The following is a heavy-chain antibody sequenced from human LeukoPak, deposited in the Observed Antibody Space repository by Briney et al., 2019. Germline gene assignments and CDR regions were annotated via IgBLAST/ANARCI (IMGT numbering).Heavy chain of an antibody. D-gene: IGHD5-18*01. CDR3: AREPTAMIL. V-gene: IGHV3-21*01. CDR1: GLTFSSYV. CDR2: ISSTSTYI. Sequence: GGSLRLSCAASGLTFSSYVMNWVRQTPGKGLEWVSSISSTSTYIYYADSVKGRFTISRDNAKNSLYLQMNSLRAEDTAVYYCAREPTAMILWGQGTLVTVSS. J-gene: IGHJ4*02.